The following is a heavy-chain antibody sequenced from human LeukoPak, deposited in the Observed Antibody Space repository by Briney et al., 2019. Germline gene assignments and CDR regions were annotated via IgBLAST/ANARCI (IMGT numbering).Heavy chain of an antibody. CDR1: GGSISSYY. Sequence: SETLSLTCTVSGGSISSYYWSWIRQPPGKGLEWIGYIYYSGSTNYNPSLKSRVTISVDTSKNQFSLKLSSVTAADTAVYYCARHYYDSSGYYFNAFDIWGQGTMVTVSS. CDR3: ARHYYDSSGYYFNAFDI. V-gene: IGHV4-59*01. CDR2: IYYSGST. D-gene: IGHD3-22*01. J-gene: IGHJ3*02.